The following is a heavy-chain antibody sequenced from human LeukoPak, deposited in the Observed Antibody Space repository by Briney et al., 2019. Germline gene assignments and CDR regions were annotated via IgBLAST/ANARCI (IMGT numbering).Heavy chain of an antibody. D-gene: IGHD2-21*02. CDR3: AADVGSVVTAMRH. J-gene: IGHJ1*01. CDR1: GFTFTSSA. CDR2: IVVGSGNT. Sequence: GTSVKVSCKASGFTFTSSAAQWVRQARGQRLEWIGCIVVGSGNTNYAQKFQERVTITRDMSTSTAYMELSSLRSEDTAVYYCAADVGSVVTAMRHWGQGTLVTVSS. V-gene: IGHV1-58*01.